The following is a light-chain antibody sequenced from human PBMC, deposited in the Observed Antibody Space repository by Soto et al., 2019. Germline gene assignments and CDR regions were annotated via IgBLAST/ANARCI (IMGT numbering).Light chain of an antibody. CDR3: QQRSNCPSVT. V-gene: IGKV3-11*01. CDR1: QSVSSY. Sequence: EIVLTQSPATLSLSPGERATLSCRASQSVSSYLAWYQQKPGQAPRLLIYDASNRATGIPARFSGSGSGTDFTITISSLEPEDFAVYYCQQRSNCPSVTFGQGTKLEIK. CDR2: DAS. J-gene: IGKJ2*01.